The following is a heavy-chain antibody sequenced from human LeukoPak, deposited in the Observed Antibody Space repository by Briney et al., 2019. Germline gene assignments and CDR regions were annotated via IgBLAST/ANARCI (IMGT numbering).Heavy chain of an antibody. Sequence: PSQTLSLTCAVSGGSISSGGYSWSWIRQPPGKGLEWIGYIYRSGSTYYNPSLKSRVTLSVDRSKNQFSLKLSSVTAADTAVYYCATGSYYYYYGMDVWGQGTTVTVSS. CDR1: GGSISSGGYS. CDR3: ATGSYYYYYGMDV. D-gene: IGHD1-26*01. J-gene: IGHJ6*02. V-gene: IGHV4-30-2*01. CDR2: IYRSGST.